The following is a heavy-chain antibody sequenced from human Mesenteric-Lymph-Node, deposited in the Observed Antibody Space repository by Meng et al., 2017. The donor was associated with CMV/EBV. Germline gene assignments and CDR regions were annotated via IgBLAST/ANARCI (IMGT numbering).Heavy chain of an antibody. J-gene: IGHJ4*02. Sequence: QITLRESGPVLVKSCHNLSVTCTIPGASISSNNAAWNWIRQSPSRGLEWLGRTYYRSESYNDYAVSVKSRISVNLDTFKNQLSLHLNFVTPEDTAVYYCAYFGDLPPHWWGQGTLVTVSS. V-gene: IGHV6-1*01. D-gene: IGHD3-16*01. CDR2: TYYRSESYN. CDR1: GASISSNNAA. CDR3: AYFGDLPPHW.